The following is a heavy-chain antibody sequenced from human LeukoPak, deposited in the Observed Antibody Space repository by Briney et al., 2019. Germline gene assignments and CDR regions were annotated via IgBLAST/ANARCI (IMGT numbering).Heavy chain of an antibody. V-gene: IGHV4-39*07. Sequence: PSETLSLTCTVSGGSISSSSYYWGWIRQPPGKGLEWIGSIYYSGSTYYNPSLKSRVTISVDTSKNQFSLKLSSVTAADTAVYYCARGGYNWNYEAEYFQHWGQGTLVTVSS. J-gene: IGHJ1*01. CDR1: GGSISSSSYY. D-gene: IGHD1-7*01. CDR3: ARGGYNWNYEAEYFQH. CDR2: IYYSGST.